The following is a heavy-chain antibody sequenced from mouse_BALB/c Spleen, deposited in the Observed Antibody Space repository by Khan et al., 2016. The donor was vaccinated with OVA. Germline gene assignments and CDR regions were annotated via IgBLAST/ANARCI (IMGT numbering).Heavy chain of an antibody. CDR1: GFTFSTYG. CDR3: ARIAYYYDSEGFDY. D-gene: IGHD1-1*01. Sequence: EVELVESGGDLVKPGGSLKLSCAASGFTFSTYGMSWVRQTPDKRLEWVATISTGGSYTYYPDSVKGRFTISRDNAKNTLYLQMSSLKSEDTAMFYCARIAYYYDSEGFDYWGQGTLVTVSA. V-gene: IGHV5-6*01. CDR2: ISTGGSYT. J-gene: IGHJ3*01.